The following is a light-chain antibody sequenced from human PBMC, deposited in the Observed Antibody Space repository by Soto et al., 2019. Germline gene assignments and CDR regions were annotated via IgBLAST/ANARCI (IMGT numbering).Light chain of an antibody. CDR1: SSDVGSYNL. Sequence: QSVLTQPASVSGSPGQSITISCTGTSSDVGSYNLVSWYQQHPGKAPKLIIYEDSKRPSGVSIRFSGSKSGNTASLTISGLQTEDEADYYCCSYADSSTYVFGTGTKVTVL. CDR3: CSYADSSTYV. J-gene: IGLJ1*01. CDR2: EDS. V-gene: IGLV2-23*01.